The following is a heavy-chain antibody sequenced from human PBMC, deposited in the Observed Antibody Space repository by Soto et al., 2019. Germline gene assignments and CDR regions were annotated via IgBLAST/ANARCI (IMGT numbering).Heavy chain of an antibody. D-gene: IGHD2-2*01. Sequence: PGGSLRLSCAASGFTFRGYVMHWVRQAPGKGLQWVAGIWYDGSNKYYTDSVKGRFTISRDNSKRTLYLQMNSLRAEVTAVYFCARGPGCSSTGCYEMGWFDPWGQGTLVTVSS. CDR2: IWYDGSNK. CDR3: ARGPGCSSTGCYEMGWFDP. CDR1: GFTFRGYV. V-gene: IGHV3-33*01. J-gene: IGHJ5*02.